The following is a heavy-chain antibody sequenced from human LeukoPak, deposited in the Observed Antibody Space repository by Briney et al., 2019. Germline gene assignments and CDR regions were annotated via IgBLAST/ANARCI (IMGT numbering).Heavy chain of an antibody. V-gene: IGHV3-30-3*01. CDR2: ISYDGSNK. D-gene: IGHD4-17*01. CDR3: ARGDYGDYGGRSNYYGMDV. Sequence: PGRSLRLSCAASGFTLSSYAMHWVRQAPGKGLEWVAVISYDGSNKYYADSVKGRFTISRDNSKNTLYLQMNSLRAEDTAVYYCARGDYGDYGGRSNYYGMDVWGQGTTVTVSS. CDR1: GFTLSSYA. J-gene: IGHJ6*02.